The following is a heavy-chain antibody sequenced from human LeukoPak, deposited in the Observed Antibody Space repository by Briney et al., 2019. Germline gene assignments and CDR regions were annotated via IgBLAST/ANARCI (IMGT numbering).Heavy chain of an antibody. Sequence: SETLSLTCAVYGGSFSGYYWSWIRQSPGKGLEWIGEINHSGSTNYNPSLKSRVTISVDTSKNQFSLKLSSVTAADTAVYYCARRRVRKPDNWFDPWGQGTLVTVSS. J-gene: IGHJ5*02. V-gene: IGHV4-34*01. CDR1: GGSFSGYY. CDR2: INHSGST. CDR3: ARRRVRKPDNWFDP. D-gene: IGHD1-14*01.